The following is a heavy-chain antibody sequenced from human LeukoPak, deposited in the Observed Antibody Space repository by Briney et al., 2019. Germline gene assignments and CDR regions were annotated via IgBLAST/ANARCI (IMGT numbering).Heavy chain of an antibody. CDR3: ARSDSSGWLDY. V-gene: IGHV1-2*02. D-gene: IGHD6-19*01. CDR1: GYTFTAYY. Sequence: ASVKVSCKASGYTFTAYYMHWVRQAPGQGLEWMGWINPNSGGSDYAQKFQGRVTMTRDTSIRTAYMELSSLRSDDTAVYYCARSDSSGWLDYWGQGTLVTVSS. J-gene: IGHJ4*02. CDR2: INPNSGGS.